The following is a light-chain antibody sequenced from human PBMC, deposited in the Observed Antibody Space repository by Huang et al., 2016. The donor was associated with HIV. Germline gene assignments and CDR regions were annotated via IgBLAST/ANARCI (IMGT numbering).Light chain of an antibody. Sequence: EIVLTQSPATVSLFPGERATLSCRASQSVSNYLAWYQQKPGQAPRLLIYDTSHRASGIPARFSGSGSGTDFTLTISNLEPDDFAVYYCQQRSVGLTFGGGTKVEIK. CDR2: DTS. J-gene: IGKJ4*01. CDR1: QSVSNY. CDR3: QQRSVGLT. V-gene: IGKV3-11*01.